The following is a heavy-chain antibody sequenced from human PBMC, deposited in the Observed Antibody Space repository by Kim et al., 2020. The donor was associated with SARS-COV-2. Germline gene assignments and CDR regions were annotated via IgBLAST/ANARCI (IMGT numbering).Heavy chain of an antibody. CDR2: IRDSDGTT. CDR3: AKRHCVDGRCFWSAFDS. Sequence: GGSLRLSCAASEFTFSSYAMNWVSQTPGKGLEWVSTIRDSDGTTYYADSVKGHFTISTDTSKTILYLQMSSMRGEDTAVYYCAKRHCVDGRCFWSAFDSWGQGTLVTVSS. D-gene: IGHD2-15*01. J-gene: IGHJ4*02. V-gene: IGHV3-23*01. CDR1: EFTFSSYA.